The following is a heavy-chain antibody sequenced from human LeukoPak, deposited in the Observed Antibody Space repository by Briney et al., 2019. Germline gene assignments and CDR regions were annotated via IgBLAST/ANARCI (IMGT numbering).Heavy chain of an antibody. V-gene: IGHV3-66*01. CDR1: GFTVSGNY. CDR2: IHRGGNT. Sequence: GGSLRLSCAASGFTVSGNYMSSVRQAPGKGLEWLSVIHRGGNTYYADSVKGRFTISRDSSKNTVFLQMDSLRAEDTAVYYCARDPGYGLGVDYGDYWGQGTLVTVSS. J-gene: IGHJ4*02. D-gene: IGHD3-10*01. CDR3: ARDPGYGLGVDYGDY.